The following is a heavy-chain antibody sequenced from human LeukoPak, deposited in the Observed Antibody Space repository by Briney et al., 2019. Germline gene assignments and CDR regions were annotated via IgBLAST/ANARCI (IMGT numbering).Heavy chain of an antibody. V-gene: IGHV4-59*01. Sequence: SETLSLTCTVSGGSIRSYYWSWIRQPPGKGLEWIGYIYYSGSTNYNPSLKSRVTISVDTSKNQFSLKLSSVTAADTAVYYCARHSRDFWSGYLFDYWGQGTLVTVSS. D-gene: IGHD3-3*01. CDR3: ARHSRDFWSGYLFDY. CDR2: IYYSGST. J-gene: IGHJ4*02. CDR1: GGSIRSYY.